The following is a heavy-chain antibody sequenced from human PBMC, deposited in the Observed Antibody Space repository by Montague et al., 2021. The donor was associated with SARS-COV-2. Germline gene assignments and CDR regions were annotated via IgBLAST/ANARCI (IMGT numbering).Heavy chain of an antibody. CDR1: GFTFSSYW. D-gene: IGHD3-9*01. CDR3: AKADDYFDSGIDH. J-gene: IGHJ4*02. V-gene: IGHV3-7*03. CDR2: IKQDGSEK. Sequence: SLRLSCAASGFTFSSYWMSWVRQAPRKGLEWVANIKQDGSEKYYVDSVKGRFIISRDNSRKTLYLQMKSLRAEDTAVYYCAKADDYFDSGIDHWGQGTLVTVSS.